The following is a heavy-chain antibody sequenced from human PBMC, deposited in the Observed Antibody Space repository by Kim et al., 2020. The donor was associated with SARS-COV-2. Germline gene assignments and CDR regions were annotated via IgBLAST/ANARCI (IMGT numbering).Heavy chain of an antibody. V-gene: IGHV3-11*05. CDR3: ARALGGTRSSYGMGV. CDR1: GFNFSDYY. CDR2: ISGRSTFT. J-gene: IGHJ6*02. Sequence: GGSLRLSCTASGFNFSDYYMTWIRQAPGKGLECVSYISGRSTFTNYADSVKGRFTISRDNAKNSLYLQINSLRAEDTAVYYCARALGGTRSSYGMGVWGQGTTVTVSS. D-gene: IGHD3-16*01.